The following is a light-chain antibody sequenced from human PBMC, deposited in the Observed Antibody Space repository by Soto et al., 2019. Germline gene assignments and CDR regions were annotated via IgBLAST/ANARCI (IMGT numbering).Light chain of an antibody. CDR2: EVS. J-gene: IGLJ2*01. CDR3: SSYTRSTTML. CDR1: TSDVADYKY. Sequence: TMPGSVPGSPERSLSISCAGTTSDVADYKYVSWYQQHPGKAPKLMIHEVSNRPSGVSNRFSGSKSGNTASLTISGLQPEEEADSYCSSYTRSTTMLFGGGTKVTVL. V-gene: IGLV2-14*01.